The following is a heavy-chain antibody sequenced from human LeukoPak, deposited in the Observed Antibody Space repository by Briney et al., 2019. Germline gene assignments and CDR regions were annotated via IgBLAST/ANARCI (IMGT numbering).Heavy chain of an antibody. V-gene: IGHV3-23*01. CDR2: LSGNGGST. CDR3: AKEVEGSGYSFAPDFDY. CDR1: GFTFSSYA. J-gene: IGHJ4*02. Sequence: PGGSLRLSCAVSGFTFSSYAMTWVRPPPGKGLEWVSTLSGNGGSTYYADSVKGRYTISRDNSKNTLYLQMNSLRAEDTAVYFCAKEVEGSGYSFAPDFDYWGQGTLVTVSS. D-gene: IGHD3-22*01.